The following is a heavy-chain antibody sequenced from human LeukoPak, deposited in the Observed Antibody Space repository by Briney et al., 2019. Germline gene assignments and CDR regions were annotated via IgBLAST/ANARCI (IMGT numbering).Heavy chain of an antibody. Sequence: ASVEVSCKASGYTFTNYGISWVRQAPGQGLEWMGWISAYNGDTNYAQMLQGRVTLTTDASTNTAYMELRSLRSDDTAVYYCARDRDTIFGVVIIGGYYFDYWGQGTLVTVSS. CDR2: ISAYNGDT. D-gene: IGHD3-3*01. J-gene: IGHJ4*02. V-gene: IGHV1-18*01. CDR3: ARDRDTIFGVVIIGGYYFDY. CDR1: GYTFTNYG.